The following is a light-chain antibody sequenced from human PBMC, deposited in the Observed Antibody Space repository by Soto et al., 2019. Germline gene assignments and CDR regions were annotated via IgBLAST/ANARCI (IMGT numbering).Light chain of an antibody. V-gene: IGKV3-20*01. J-gene: IGKJ1*01. CDR3: QQFGSSWT. CDR1: QSVSSSY. Sequence: EIGLTQSPGTLSFSPGERATLSCRASQSVSSSYLAWYQQKPGQAPRLLIYGAFRRATGIPDRFSGSGSGTDFTLTISRLEPEDFAVYYCQQFGSSWTFGQGTKVESK. CDR2: GAF.